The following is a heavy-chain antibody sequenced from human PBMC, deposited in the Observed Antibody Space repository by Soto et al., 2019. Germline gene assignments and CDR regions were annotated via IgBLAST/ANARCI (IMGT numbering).Heavy chain of an antibody. Sequence: QVQLVQSGAEVKRPGAEVKVSCKAAGYTFRNYDVAWVRRAPGHGLEWMGWISIAKGKTYYQESLQGRVTMTMDTGTTTAYMEVRSLRSDDTAVYYCARKGYIGNFGLDVGGQGTTVTVSS. V-gene: IGHV1-18*01. J-gene: IGHJ6*02. D-gene: IGHD5-12*01. CDR2: ISIAKGKT. CDR3: ARKGYIGNFGLDV. CDR1: GYTFRNYD.